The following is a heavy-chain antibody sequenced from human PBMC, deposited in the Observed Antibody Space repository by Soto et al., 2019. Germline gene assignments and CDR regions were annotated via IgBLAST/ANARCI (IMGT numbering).Heavy chain of an antibody. CDR2: INPNSGGT. V-gene: IGHV1-2*04. J-gene: IGHJ6*02. D-gene: IGHD6-13*01. CDR3: AREGSAAAGSSSYGMDV. Sequence: ASVKVSCKASGYTFTGYYMHWVRQAPGQGLEWMGWINPNSGGTNYAQKFQGWVTMTRDTSISTAYMELSRLRSDDTAVYYCAREGSAAAGSSSYGMDVWGHGTTVTVSS. CDR1: GYTFTGYY.